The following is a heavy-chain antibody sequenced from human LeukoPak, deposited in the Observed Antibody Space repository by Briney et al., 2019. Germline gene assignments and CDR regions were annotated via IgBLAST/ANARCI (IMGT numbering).Heavy chain of an antibody. Sequence: GGSLRLSCAASGFTFSSYSMNWVRQAPGKGLEWVSYISSCSSTIYYADSVKGRFTISRDNAKNSLFLQVSSLRAEDTAVYYCTTSDINYRPFDNWGQGTLVTVSS. J-gene: IGHJ4*02. D-gene: IGHD4-11*01. CDR1: GFTFSSYS. CDR2: ISSCSSTI. CDR3: TTSDINYRPFDN. V-gene: IGHV3-48*04.